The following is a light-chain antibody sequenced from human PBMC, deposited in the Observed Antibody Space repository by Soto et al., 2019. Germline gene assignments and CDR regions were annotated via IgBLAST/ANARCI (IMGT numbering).Light chain of an antibody. CDR3: AAWDDSLNGVV. CDR1: SSNIGSNY. J-gene: IGLJ2*01. V-gene: IGLV1-44*01. Sequence: QSVLTQPPSASGTPGQRVTISCSGSSSNIGSNYVYWYQQLPGTAPKLLIYSNNQRPSGVPDRFSGSKSGTSASLAISGLQSKDEADYYCAAWDDSLNGVVFGGGTKLTVL. CDR2: SNN.